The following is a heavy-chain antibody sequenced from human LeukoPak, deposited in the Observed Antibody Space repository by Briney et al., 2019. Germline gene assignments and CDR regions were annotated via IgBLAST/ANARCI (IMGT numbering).Heavy chain of an antibody. D-gene: IGHD2-21*01. CDR1: GYTFTGYY. V-gene: IGHV1-2*02. CDR3: ASDCGGDCYQPGAPFDI. J-gene: IGHJ3*02. CDR2: INPNSGGT. Sequence: ASVKVSCKDSGYTFTGYYMHWVRQAPGQGLEWMGWINPNSGGTNYAQKFQGRVTMTRDTSISTAYMELSRLRSDDTAVYYCASDCGGDCYQPGAPFDIWGQGTMVTVSS.